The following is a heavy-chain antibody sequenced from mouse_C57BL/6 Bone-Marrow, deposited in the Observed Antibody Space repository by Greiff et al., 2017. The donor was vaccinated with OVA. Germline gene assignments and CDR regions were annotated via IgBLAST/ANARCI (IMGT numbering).Heavy chain of an antibody. D-gene: IGHD1-1*01. CDR2: IDPADGAP. J-gene: IGHJ3*01. CDR3: DYGSSSWFAY. Sequence: EVQLHQSGAELVKPGASVKLSCTASGFTIKDYYMHWVKQRTEQGLEWIGRIDPADGAPKYAPKFQGKATITADTSSNTAYLQLRSLTSDDTAVDYCDYGSSSWFAYWGQGTLVTVSA. CDR1: GFTIKDYY. V-gene: IGHV14-2*01.